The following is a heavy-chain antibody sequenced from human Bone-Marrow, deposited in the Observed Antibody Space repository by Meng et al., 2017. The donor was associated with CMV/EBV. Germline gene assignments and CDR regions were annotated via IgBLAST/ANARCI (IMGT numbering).Heavy chain of an antibody. CDR2: MNPNSGNT. CDR3: ARVGMGARGWSGMDV. Sequence: ASVKVSCKASGYTFTSYDINWVRQATGQGLEWMGWMNPNSGNTGYAQKFQGRVTMTRNTSISTAYMELSSLRSEDTAVYYCARVGMGARGWSGMDVWGQGTTVTVSS. CDR1: GYTFTSYD. V-gene: IGHV1-8*01. J-gene: IGHJ6*02. D-gene: IGHD1-26*01.